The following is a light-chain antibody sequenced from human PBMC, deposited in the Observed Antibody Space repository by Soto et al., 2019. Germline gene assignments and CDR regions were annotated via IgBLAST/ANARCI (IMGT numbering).Light chain of an antibody. Sequence: EIVLTQSPGILSLSPGERASLSCRASQSISSNYLAWFQQKPGQAPRLLIYGASNRATGIPDRFSGSGSGTDFTLTISRLEPEDFAVYYCQQYGSSGTFGQGTKVDI. V-gene: IGKV3-20*01. CDR2: GAS. J-gene: IGKJ1*01. CDR3: QQYGSSGT. CDR1: QSISSNY.